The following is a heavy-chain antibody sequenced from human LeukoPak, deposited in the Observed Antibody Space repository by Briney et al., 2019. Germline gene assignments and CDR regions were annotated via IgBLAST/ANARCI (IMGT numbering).Heavy chain of an antibody. CDR2: INPSGGNT. D-gene: IGHD3-22*01. V-gene: IGHV1-46*01. Sequence: ASVKVSCTTSGYSFTSYNLHWVRQAPGQRLEWMGIINPSGGNTNYAQKFQGRVTMTRDTSTSTVYMELSSLKSEDTAVYYCARRNHYDSKEIDYWGQGTLVTVSS. CDR1: GYSFTSYN. CDR3: ARRNHYDSKEIDY. J-gene: IGHJ4*02.